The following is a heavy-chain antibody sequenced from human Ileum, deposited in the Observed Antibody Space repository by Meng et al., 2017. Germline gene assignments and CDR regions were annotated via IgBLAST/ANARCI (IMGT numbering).Heavy chain of an antibody. Sequence: QTLSLTCGIPGDRVSTSNVVCNWSRQSPSGGLEWLVRIYYRSKWYHDYAVSVKARITIIPDTSKNQVSLQLTSVNPGNTSVYYCARGSGVFDYAFDVWGQGTLVTVSS. CDR2: IYYRSKWYH. CDR1: GDRVSTSNVV. D-gene: IGHD5/OR15-5a*01. V-gene: IGHV6-1*01. J-gene: IGHJ3*01. CDR3: ARGSGVFDYAFDV.